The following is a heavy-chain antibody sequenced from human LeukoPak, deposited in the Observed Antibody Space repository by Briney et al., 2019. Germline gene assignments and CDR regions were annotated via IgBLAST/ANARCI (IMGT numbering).Heavy chain of an antibody. J-gene: IGHJ4*02. CDR1: GGSISNYY. D-gene: IGHD6-13*01. V-gene: IGHV4-34*01. CDR3: ARETAAAGSFIAIHDY. CDR2: ANDRETA. Sequence: SETLSLTCTVSGGSISNYYWSWVRQPPGKGLEWIGEANDRETANYNPSLKSRVTISVDTSRNQYYLKLTSVTAADTAIYYCARETAAAGSFIAIHDYWGQGTLVTVSS.